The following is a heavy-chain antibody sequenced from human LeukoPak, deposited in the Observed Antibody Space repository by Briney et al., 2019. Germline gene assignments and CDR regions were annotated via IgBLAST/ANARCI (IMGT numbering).Heavy chain of an antibody. D-gene: IGHD6-6*01. CDR1: GFTFSSYS. CDR3: ARAQYGSSSGFDY. CDR2: ISSSSSYI. Sequence: PGGSLRLSCAASGFTFSSYSMNWVRQAPGKGLEWVSSISSSSSYIYYADSVKGRFTISRDNAKNSLYLQMNSLRAEDTAVYYCARAQYGSSSGFDYWGQGTLVTVSS. V-gene: IGHV3-21*01. J-gene: IGHJ4*02.